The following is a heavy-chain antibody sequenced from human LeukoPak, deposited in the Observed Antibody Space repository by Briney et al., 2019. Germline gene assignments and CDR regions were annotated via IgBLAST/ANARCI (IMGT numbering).Heavy chain of an antibody. D-gene: IGHD3-10*01. CDR2: IYYSGST. CDR3: AASSGFGELSRFDY. Sequence: SETPSLTCTVSGGSISSYYWSWIRQPPGKGLEWIGYIYYSGSTNYNPSLKSRVTISVDTSKNQFSLKLSSVTAADTAVYYCAASSGFGELSRFDYWGQGTLVTVSS. CDR1: GGSISSYY. V-gene: IGHV4-59*01. J-gene: IGHJ4*02.